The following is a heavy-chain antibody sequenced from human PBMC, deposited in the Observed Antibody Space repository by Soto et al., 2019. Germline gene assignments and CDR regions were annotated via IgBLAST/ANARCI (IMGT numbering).Heavy chain of an antibody. J-gene: IGHJ4*02. Sequence: QVQLVESGGGVVQPGRSLRLSCAASGFTFSSYGMHWVRQAPGKGLEWVAVIWYDGSNKYYADSVKGRFTISRDNSKNTLYLQMNSLRAEDTAVYYCARDWVSRRYFDYWGQGTLVTVSS. CDR2: IWYDGSNK. V-gene: IGHV3-33*01. CDR3: ARDWVSRRYFDY. CDR1: GFTFSSYG. D-gene: IGHD3-16*01.